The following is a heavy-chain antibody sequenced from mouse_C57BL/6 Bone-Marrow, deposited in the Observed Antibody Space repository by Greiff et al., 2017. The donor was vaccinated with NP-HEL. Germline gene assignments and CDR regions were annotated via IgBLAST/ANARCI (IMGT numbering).Heavy chain of an antibody. V-gene: IGHV14-1*01. CDR1: GFNIKDYY. Sequence: EVQLQQSGAELVKPGASVKLSCTASGFNIKDYYMHWVKQRPEQGLEWIGRIDPEDGDTEYAPKFQGKATLTADKSSSTAYMQLSSLTSEDSAVYFCARGLYYGSSPYYFDYWGQGTTLTVSS. CDR3: ARGLYYGSSPYYFDY. CDR2: IDPEDGDT. J-gene: IGHJ2*01. D-gene: IGHD1-1*01.